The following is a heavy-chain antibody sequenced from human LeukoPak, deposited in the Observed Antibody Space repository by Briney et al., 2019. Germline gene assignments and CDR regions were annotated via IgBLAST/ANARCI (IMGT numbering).Heavy chain of an antibody. CDR2: IKYDGSDK. Sequence: PGRSLRLSCGTSGFTFSDSWMSWFRQAPGQGLERVASIKYDGSDKYYLDSVSGRFTISRDNAEDSLYLQLDDLRAEDTAVFYCARHLLRGQNFDYWGQGTLVTVSS. V-gene: IGHV3-7*03. J-gene: IGHJ4*02. CDR1: GFTFSDSW. CDR3: ARHLLRGQNFDY.